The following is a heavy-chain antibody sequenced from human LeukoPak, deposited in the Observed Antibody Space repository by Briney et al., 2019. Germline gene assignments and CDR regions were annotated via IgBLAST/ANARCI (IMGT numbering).Heavy chain of an antibody. V-gene: IGHV4-38-2*01. CDR1: GPSSTSVYY. D-gene: IGHD3-3*01. CDR3: ASGNYDEYFDY. Sequence: SEALSLTCAVSGPSSTSVYYWAWIRQPPGKGLEWIGSIFQSGNTYYKASLKSRVTLSMDTSNKDFSLRLASVTATDTAIYYCASGNYDEYFDYWGHGTRVIVSS. J-gene: IGHJ4*01. CDR2: IFQSGNT.